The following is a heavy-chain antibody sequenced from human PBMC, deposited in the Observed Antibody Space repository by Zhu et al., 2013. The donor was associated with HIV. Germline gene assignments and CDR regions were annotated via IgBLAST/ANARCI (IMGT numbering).Heavy chain of an antibody. J-gene: IGHJ6*02. CDR3: ARDGREGNYHNYYHQNGMDV. CDR1: GYTFTSYG. D-gene: IGHD1-7*01. CDR2: ITSYNDNT. V-gene: IGHV1-18*01. Sequence: QVQLVQSGAEVKKPGASVKVSCKASGYTFTSYGLSWVRQAPGQGLEWMGWITSYNDNTNYAQQLQGRVTMTTDRSTNTAYMELRSLRSDDTAIYYCARDGREGNYHNYYHQNGMDVWGQGTTVTVSS.